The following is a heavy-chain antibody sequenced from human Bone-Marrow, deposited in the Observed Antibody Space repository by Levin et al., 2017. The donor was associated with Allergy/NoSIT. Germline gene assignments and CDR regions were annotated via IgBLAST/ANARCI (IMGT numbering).Heavy chain of an antibody. D-gene: IGHD3-10*01. V-gene: IGHV2-26*01. CDR3: ARAYIYYSSAEIDF. Sequence: SGPTLVKPTETLTLTCTVSGFSLSNVRMGVSWIRQPPGKALEWLAHIFSNDEKSYSTSLKRRLTISKDTSKSQVVLTMTNMDPVDTATYFCARAYIYYSSAEIDFWGQGTLVTVSS. CDR2: IFSNDEK. CDR1: GFSLSNVRMG. J-gene: IGHJ4*02.